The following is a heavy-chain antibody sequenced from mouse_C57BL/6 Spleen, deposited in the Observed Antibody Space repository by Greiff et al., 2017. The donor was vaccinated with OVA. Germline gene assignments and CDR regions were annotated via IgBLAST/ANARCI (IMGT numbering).Heavy chain of an antibody. CDR1: GYTFTDYE. V-gene: IGHV1-15*01. CDR3: TREEVTTVPSHY. D-gene: IGHD1-1*01. J-gene: IGHJ2*01. CDR2: IDPETGGT. Sequence: QVQLQQSGAELVRPGASVTLSCKASGYTFTDYEMHWVKQTPVHGLEWIGAIDPETGGTAYNQKFKGKAILTADKSSSTAYMELRSLTSEDSAVYYCTREEVTTVPSHYWGQGTTLTVSS.